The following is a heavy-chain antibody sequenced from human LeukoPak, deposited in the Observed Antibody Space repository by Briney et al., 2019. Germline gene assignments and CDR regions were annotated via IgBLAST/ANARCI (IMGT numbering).Heavy chain of an antibody. V-gene: IGHV1-58*02. J-gene: IGHJ1*01. Sequence: SVKVSCKASGFTFSSSAMQWVRQARGQRLEWIGWIVVGSGKTNYAQKFQERVSITRDMSTSTVYMELSSLRSEDTAVYYCAAMTNYDFWSGFLHWGQGTLVTVSS. CDR1: GFTFSSSA. CDR2: IVVGSGKT. CDR3: AAMTNYDFWSGFLH. D-gene: IGHD3-3*01.